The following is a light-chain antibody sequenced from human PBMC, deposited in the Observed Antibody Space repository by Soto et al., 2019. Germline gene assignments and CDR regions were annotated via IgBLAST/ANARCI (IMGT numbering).Light chain of an antibody. CDR3: QQYNDWPLT. Sequence: IVLTQSPGTLSLSPGERATLTCRASQSVSSSYLAWYQQKPGQAPRLLIYGASTRPTGIPARFSGSGSGTEFTLTIISLQSEDSAVYYCQQYNDWPLTFGGGTKVAIK. V-gene: IGKV3-20*01. CDR2: GAS. J-gene: IGKJ4*01. CDR1: QSVSSSY.